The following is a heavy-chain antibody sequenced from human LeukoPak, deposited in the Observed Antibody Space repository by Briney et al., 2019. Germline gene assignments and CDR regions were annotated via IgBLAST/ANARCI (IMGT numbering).Heavy chain of an antibody. J-gene: IGHJ3*02. CDR1: GFTFSSYS. D-gene: IGHD6-13*01. CDR2: ISSSSSYI. Sequence: GGSLRLSCAASGFTFSSYSMNWVRQAPGKGLEWVSSISSSSSYIYYADSVKGRFTISRDNAKNSLYLQMNSLRAEDTAVYYCASWGQQRDAFDIWGQGTMVTVSS. V-gene: IGHV3-21*01. CDR3: ASWGQQRDAFDI.